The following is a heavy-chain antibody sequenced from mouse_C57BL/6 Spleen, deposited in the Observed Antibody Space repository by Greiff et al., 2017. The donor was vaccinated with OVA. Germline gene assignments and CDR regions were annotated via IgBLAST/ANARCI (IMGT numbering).Heavy chain of an antibody. Sequence: VQLQQSGPELVKPGASVKISCKASGYSFTDYNMNWVKQSNGKSLEWIGVINPNYGTTSYNQKFKGKATLTVEQSSSTAYMQLNSLTSEDSEVYDCARGTTVVEGDFDYWGQGTTLTVSS. J-gene: IGHJ2*01. D-gene: IGHD1-1*01. V-gene: IGHV1-39*01. CDR1: GYSFTDYN. CDR3: ARGTTVVEGDFDY. CDR2: INPNYGTT.